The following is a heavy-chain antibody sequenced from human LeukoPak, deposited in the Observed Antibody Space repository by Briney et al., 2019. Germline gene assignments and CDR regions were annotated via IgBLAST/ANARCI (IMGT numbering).Heavy chain of an antibody. CDR1: GFSFSTYG. Sequence: PGGSLRLSCVASGFSFSTYGMSWVRQAPGKGLECVSGISGNAATTYYADSVKGRFTISRDSSKNTLYLQMSSLRVEDTAVYYCVRDLRGGWYLFDYWGQGTLVTVSS. V-gene: IGHV3-23*01. D-gene: IGHD6-19*01. J-gene: IGHJ4*02. CDR3: VRDLRGGWYLFDY. CDR2: ISGNAATT.